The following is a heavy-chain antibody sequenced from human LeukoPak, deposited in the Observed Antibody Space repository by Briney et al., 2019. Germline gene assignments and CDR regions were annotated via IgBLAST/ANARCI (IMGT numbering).Heavy chain of an antibody. CDR1: GFTLSSYT. D-gene: IGHD2-2*01. V-gene: IGHV3-21*01. CDR3: ATSSDAPANM. J-gene: IGHJ4*02. CDR2: ISTSSSYI. Sequence: GGSLRLSCAASGFTLSSYTMNWVRQAPGKGLEWVSSISTSSSYIYYADSVKGRFTIARDNAKNSLYLQMNSLRAEDTGVYYCATSSDAPANMWGQGTLVTVSS.